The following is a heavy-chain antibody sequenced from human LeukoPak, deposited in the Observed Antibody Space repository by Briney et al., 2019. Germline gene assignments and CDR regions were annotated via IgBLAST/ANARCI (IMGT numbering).Heavy chain of an antibody. V-gene: IGHV3-30*02. J-gene: IGHJ4*02. CDR3: AKSGPYFTNGVCFFDN. Sequence: PGGSLRLSCAASGFTFSSYGMHWVRQAPGKGLEWVAFIRYDGSNKYYADSVKGRFTISRDNSKNTLYLQMNSLRAEDTAVYYCAKSGPYFTNGVCFFDNWGQGTLVTVSS. CDR1: GFTFSSYG. CDR2: IRYDGSNK. D-gene: IGHD2-8*01.